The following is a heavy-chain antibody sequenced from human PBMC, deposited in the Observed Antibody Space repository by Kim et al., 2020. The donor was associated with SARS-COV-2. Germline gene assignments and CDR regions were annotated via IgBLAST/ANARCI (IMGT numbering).Heavy chain of an antibody. V-gene: IGHV1-18*01. Sequence: ASVKVSCKASGYTFTSYGISWVRQAPGQGLEWMGWISAYNGNTNYAQKLQGRVTMTTDTSTSTAYMELRSLRSDDTAVYYCERGLDWGYDREYYFDYWGQGTLVTVSS. D-gene: IGHD5-12*01. J-gene: IGHJ4*02. CDR1: GYTFTSYG. CDR2: ISAYNGNT. CDR3: ERGLDWGYDREYYFDY.